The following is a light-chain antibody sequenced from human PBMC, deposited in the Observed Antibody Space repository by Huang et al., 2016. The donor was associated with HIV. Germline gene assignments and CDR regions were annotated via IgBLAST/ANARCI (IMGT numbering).Light chain of an antibody. CDR1: QSVSSN. J-gene: IGKJ2*01. V-gene: IGKV3-15*01. Sequence: EIVMTQSPVTLSVSPGERATFSCRASQSVSSNLAWYQQKPGQAPRLLIYGSSTRAPGIPPMFSGSGSTKEFTLTISSLQSEDFVVYYCQQYNNWTLYTFGQGTKLEIK. CDR3: QQYNNWTLYT. CDR2: GSS.